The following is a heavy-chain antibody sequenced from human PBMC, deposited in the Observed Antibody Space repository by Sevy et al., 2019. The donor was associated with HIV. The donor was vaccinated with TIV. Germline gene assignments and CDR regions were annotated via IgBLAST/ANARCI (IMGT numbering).Heavy chain of an antibody. CDR2: INEDGTEK. CDR3: ARDNATVSRRGLRYYYYGTDV. CDR1: GFTFSTYW. V-gene: IGHV3-7*01. J-gene: IGHJ6*02. Sequence: GGSLRLSCAASGFTFSTYWMSWFRQAPGKGLEWVANINEDGTEKFYVDSVKGRFTMSRDNAKNSLYLRMNSLRAEDAAVYYCARDNATVSRRGLRYYYYGTDVWGQGTTVTVSS. D-gene: IGHD2-2*01.